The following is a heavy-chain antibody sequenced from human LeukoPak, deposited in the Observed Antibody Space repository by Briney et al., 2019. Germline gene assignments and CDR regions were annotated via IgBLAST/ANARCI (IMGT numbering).Heavy chain of an antibody. J-gene: IGHJ5*02. CDR2: INHSGST. V-gene: IGHV4-34*01. D-gene: IGHD2-2*01. Sequence: NPSETLSLTCAVYGGSFSGYYWSWIRQPPGKGLEWIGEINHSGSTNYNPSLKSRVTISVDTSKNQFSLKLNSVTAADTAVYYCARTTEDCSSTSCYQYWFDPWGQGTLVTVSS. CDR3: ARTTEDCSSTSCYQYWFDP. CDR1: GGSFSGYY.